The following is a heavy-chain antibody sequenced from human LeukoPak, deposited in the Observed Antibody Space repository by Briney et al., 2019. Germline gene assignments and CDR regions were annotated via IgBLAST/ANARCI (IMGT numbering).Heavy chain of an antibody. J-gene: IGHJ4*02. V-gene: IGHV5-51*01. CDR2: IYPGDSDT. CDR3: ARLHPRIAAAGENYFDY. D-gene: IGHD6-13*01. Sequence: GESLQISCKGSGYSFTSYWIGWVRQMPGKGLEWMGIIYPGDSDTRYSPSFQGQVTISADKSISTAYLQWSSLKASDTAMYYCARLHPRIAAAGENYFDYWGQGTLVTVSS. CDR1: GYSFTSYW.